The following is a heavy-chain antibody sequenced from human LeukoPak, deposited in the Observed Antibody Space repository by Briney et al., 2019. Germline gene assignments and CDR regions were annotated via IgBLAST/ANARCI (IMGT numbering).Heavy chain of an antibody. V-gene: IGHV1-8*01. Sequence: NWGRQATGQGLEWMGWMNPNSGNTGYAQKFQGRVTMTRNTSISTAYMELSSLRSEDTAVYYCARVRTYSSGWYMSYYYYYMDVWGKGTTVTISS. CDR3: ARVRTYSSGWYMSYYYYYMDV. CDR2: MNPNSGNT. D-gene: IGHD6-19*01. J-gene: IGHJ6*03.